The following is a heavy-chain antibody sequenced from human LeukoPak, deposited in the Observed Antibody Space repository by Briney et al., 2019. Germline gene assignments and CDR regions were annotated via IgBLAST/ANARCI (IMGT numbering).Heavy chain of an antibody. CDR3: ARTMVRGVVDY. CDR2: INHSGST. V-gene: IGHV4-34*01. D-gene: IGHD3-10*01. J-gene: IGHJ4*02. CDR1: GGSFSGYY. Sequence: SETLSLTCAVYGGSFSGYYWSWIRQPPGKGLEWIGEINHSGSTNYNPSLKSRVTISVDTSKNQFSLKLSSVTAADTAVYYCARTMVRGVVDYWGQGTLVTVSS.